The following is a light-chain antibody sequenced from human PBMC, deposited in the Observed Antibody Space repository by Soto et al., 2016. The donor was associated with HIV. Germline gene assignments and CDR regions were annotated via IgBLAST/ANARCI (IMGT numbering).Light chain of an antibody. Sequence: DIQMTQSPSSLSASIGDRVTITCRASQGISNYLAWYQQKPGKVPKVLIYTASTLQSGVPSRFSGCGSGTDFTLTISSLQPEDVATYYCQQYYSNAALSFGGGTKVEMK. CDR3: QQYYSNAALS. CDR2: TAS. CDR1: QGISNY. V-gene: IGKV1-27*01. J-gene: IGKJ4*01.